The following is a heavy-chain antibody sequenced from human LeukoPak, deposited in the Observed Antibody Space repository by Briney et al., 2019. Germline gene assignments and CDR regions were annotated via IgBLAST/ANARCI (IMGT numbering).Heavy chain of an antibody. D-gene: IGHD3-10*02. J-gene: IGHJ6*04. V-gene: IGHV3-48*03. Sequence: GGSLRLSCAPSGFTFRSYEMNWVRQAPGEGLEWVSYISSSGSTIYYADSVKGRFTISRDNAKNSLYLQMNSLRAEDTAVYYCAELGITMIGGVWGKGTTVTISS. CDR1: GFTFRSYE. CDR3: AELGITMIGGV. CDR2: ISSSGSTI.